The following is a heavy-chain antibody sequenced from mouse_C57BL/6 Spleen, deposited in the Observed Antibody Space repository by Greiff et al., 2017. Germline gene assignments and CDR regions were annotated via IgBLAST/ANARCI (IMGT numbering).Heavy chain of an antibody. CDR1: GFTFSDYG. CDR3: ARVYDYSWFAY. CDR2: ISSGSSTI. J-gene: IGHJ3*01. D-gene: IGHD2-4*01. Sequence: EVKLMESGGGLVKPGGSLKLSCAASGFTFSDYGMHWVRQAPEKGLEWVAYISSGSSTIYYADTVKGRFTISRDNAKNTLFLQMTSLRSEDTAMYYCARVYDYSWFAYWGQGTLVTVSA. V-gene: IGHV5-17*01.